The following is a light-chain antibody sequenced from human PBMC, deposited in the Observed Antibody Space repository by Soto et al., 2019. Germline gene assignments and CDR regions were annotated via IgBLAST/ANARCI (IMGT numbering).Light chain of an antibody. CDR1: QSISNY. CDR3: QQRSNWPRT. J-gene: IGKJ1*01. CDR2: DVY. Sequence: LVLTQSPATLSLSPGKRATVSCSASQSISNYFVWYQQKPGQAHRLLIYDVYNRATGIQARFSGSGSGTDFTLTISSLQPEEFAVYYCQQRSNWPRTFGQGTKVDIK. V-gene: IGKV3-11*01.